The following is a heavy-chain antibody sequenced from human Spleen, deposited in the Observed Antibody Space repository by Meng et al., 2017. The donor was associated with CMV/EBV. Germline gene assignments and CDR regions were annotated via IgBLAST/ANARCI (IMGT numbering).Heavy chain of an antibody. Sequence: ASVKVSCKASGYTFTSYGITWVRQAPGQGLEWMGWISAYNGNTNYAQKLQGRVTMTTDTSTSTAYMELRSLRSEDTAVYYCARGDPGYYYGSTTLWGQGTLVTVSS. CDR2: ISAYNGNT. J-gene: IGHJ4*03. CDR1: GYTFTSYG. V-gene: IGHV1-18*01. CDR3: ARGDPGYYYGSTTL. D-gene: IGHD3-10*01.